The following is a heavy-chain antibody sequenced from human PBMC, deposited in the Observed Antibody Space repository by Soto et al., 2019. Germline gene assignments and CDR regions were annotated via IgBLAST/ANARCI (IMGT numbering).Heavy chain of an antibody. J-gene: IGHJ5*02. CDR2: IIPIFGTA. V-gene: IGHV1-69*13. Sequence: ASVKVSCKASGGTFSSYAISWVRQAPGQGLEWMGGIIPIFGTANYAQKFQGRVTITADESTSTAYMELSSLRSEDTAEYYCARDSRSLYYDILTGYYSHPSNWFDPWGQGTLVTVSS. CDR3: ARDSRSLYYDILTGYYSHPSNWFDP. D-gene: IGHD3-9*01. CDR1: GGTFSSYA.